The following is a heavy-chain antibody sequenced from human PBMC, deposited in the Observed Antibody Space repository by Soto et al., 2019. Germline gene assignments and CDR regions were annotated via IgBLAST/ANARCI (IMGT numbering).Heavy chain of an antibody. Sequence: QVQLVESGGGVVQPGRSLRLSCAASGFTFSSYGMHWVRQAPGKGLEWVAVIWDDGSNKYYADSVKGRFTISRDNSKNTLYLQMNSLRAEATAVYYCAREDDILTGDANWFDPWGQGTLVTVSS. V-gene: IGHV3-33*01. J-gene: IGHJ5*02. CDR2: IWDDGSNK. D-gene: IGHD3-9*01. CDR1: GFTFSSYG. CDR3: AREDDILTGDANWFDP.